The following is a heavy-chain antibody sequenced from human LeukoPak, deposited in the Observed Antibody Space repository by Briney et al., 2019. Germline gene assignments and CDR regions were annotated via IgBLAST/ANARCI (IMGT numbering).Heavy chain of an antibody. Sequence: PGGSLRLSCAASGFTFSSYGMHWVRQAPGKGLEWVAVIWYGGSNKYYADSVKGRFTISRDNSKNTLYLQMNSLRAEDTAVYYCANQGPDFAFDIWGQGTMVTVSS. CDR1: GFTFSSYG. CDR2: IWYGGSNK. CDR3: ANQGPDFAFDI. V-gene: IGHV3-33*08. D-gene: IGHD3/OR15-3a*01. J-gene: IGHJ3*02.